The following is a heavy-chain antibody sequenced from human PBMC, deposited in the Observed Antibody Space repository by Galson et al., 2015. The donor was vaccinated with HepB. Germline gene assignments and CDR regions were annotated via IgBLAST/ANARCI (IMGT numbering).Heavy chain of an antibody. CDR3: AKDLYYDRRGSAFDI. CDR1: GFTFDDYA. CDR2: ISWNSGSI. V-gene: IGHV3-9*01. Sequence: SLRLSCAASGFTFDDYAMHWVRQAPGKGLEWVSGISWNSGSIGYADSVKGRFTISRDNAKNSLYLQMNSLRAEDTALYYCAKDLYYDRRGSAFDIWGQGTMVTVSS. D-gene: IGHD3-22*01. J-gene: IGHJ3*02.